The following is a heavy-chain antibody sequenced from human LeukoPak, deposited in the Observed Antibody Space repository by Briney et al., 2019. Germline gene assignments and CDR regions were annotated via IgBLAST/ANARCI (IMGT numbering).Heavy chain of an antibody. CDR2: ISAYNGNT. V-gene: IGHV1-18*01. Sequence: ASVKVSCRASGYTFTSYGISWVRQAPGQGLEWMGWISAYNGNTNYAQKLQGRVTMTTDTSTSTAYMELRSLRSDDTAVYYCARDLPRGKRAPVDYWGQGTLVTVSS. J-gene: IGHJ4*02. CDR3: ARDLPRGKRAPVDY. D-gene: IGHD3-16*01. CDR1: GYTFTSYG.